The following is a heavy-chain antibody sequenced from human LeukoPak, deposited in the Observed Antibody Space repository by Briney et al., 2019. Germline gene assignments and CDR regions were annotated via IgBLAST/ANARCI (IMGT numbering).Heavy chain of an antibody. Sequence: GRSLRLSCAASGFTFSSYGMHWVRQAPGKGLEWVSVIYSGGSTYYADSVKGRFTISRDNSKNTLYLQMNSLRAEDTAVYYCARDHSYYGSGSYFDYWGQGTLVTVSS. CDR2: IYSGGST. CDR3: ARDHSYYGSGSYFDY. V-gene: IGHV3-66*01. CDR1: GFTFSSYG. D-gene: IGHD3-10*01. J-gene: IGHJ4*02.